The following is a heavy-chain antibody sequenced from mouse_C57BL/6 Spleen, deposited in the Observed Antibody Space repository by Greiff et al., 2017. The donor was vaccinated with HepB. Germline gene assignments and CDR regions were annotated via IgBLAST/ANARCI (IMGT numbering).Heavy chain of an antibody. CDR1: GYSITSGYY. Sequence: VQLKESGPGLVKPSQSLSLTCSVTGYSITSGYYWNWIRQFPGNKLEWMGYISYDGSNNYNPSLKNRISITRDTSKNQFFLKLNSVTTEDTATYYCARQNYDYDGVDYWGQGTTLTVSS. V-gene: IGHV3-6*01. CDR3: ARQNYDYDGVDY. D-gene: IGHD2-4*01. J-gene: IGHJ2*01. CDR2: ISYDGSN.